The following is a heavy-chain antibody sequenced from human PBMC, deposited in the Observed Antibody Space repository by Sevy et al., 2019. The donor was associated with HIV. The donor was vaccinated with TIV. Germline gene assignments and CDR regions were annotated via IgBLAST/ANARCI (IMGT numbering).Heavy chain of an antibody. J-gene: IGHJ5*02. D-gene: IGHD3-22*01. CDR2: IYYSGST. V-gene: IGHV4-31*03. Sequence: SETLSLTCTVSGGSISSGGYYWSWIRQHPGEGLEWIGYIYYSGSTYYNPSLKSRATISVDTSKNQFSLKLSSVTAADTAVYYCARAVTMIEVVTGWFDPWGQGNLVTVSS. CDR3: ARAVTMIEVVTGWFDP. CDR1: GGSISSGGYY.